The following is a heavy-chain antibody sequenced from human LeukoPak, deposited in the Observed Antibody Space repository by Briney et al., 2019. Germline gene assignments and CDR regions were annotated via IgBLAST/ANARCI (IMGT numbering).Heavy chain of an antibody. J-gene: IGHJ4*02. Sequence: GRSLRLSCVASGFTFSTYSMIWARQAPGKGLEWVSVVSGNGNYRYYADSVKGRFMISRDNSKNTLNLQMNSLRAEDTAVYYCAREELGGSGDYFDYWGQGTLVTVSS. CDR3: AREELGGSGDYFDY. D-gene: IGHD1-26*01. V-gene: IGHV3-21*04. CDR2: VSGNGNYR. CDR1: GFTFSTYS.